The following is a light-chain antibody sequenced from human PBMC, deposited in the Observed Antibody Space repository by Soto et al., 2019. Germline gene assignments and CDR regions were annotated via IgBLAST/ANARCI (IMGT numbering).Light chain of an antibody. CDR3: SSYKSSSPYV. V-gene: IGLV2-14*01. CDR1: SSDVGGYNY. J-gene: IGLJ1*01. CDR2: DVS. Sequence: HSALTQPASVSGSPLQSITISCTGTSSDVGGYNYVSWYQQHPGKAPKLMIYDVSNRPSGVSNRFSGSKSGNTASLTISGLQAEDEADYYCSSYKSSSPYVFGTGTKVAVL.